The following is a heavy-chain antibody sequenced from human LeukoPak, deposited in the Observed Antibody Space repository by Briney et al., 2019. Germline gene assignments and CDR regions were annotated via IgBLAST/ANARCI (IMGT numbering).Heavy chain of an antibody. CDR1: GGSISSGSYY. D-gene: IGHD6-6*01. V-gene: IGHV4-61*02. Sequence: PSQTLSLTCTVSGGSISSGSYYWSWIRQPAGKGLEWIGRIYTSGSTNYNPSLKSRVTISVDTPKNQFSLKLSSVTAADTAVYYCARDSGWQLAQSGTYYYYGMDVWGQGTTVTVSS. J-gene: IGHJ6*02. CDR2: IYTSGST. CDR3: ARDSGWQLAQSGTYYYYGMDV.